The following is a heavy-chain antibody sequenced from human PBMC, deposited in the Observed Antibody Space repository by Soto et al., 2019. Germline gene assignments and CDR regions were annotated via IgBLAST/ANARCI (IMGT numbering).Heavy chain of an antibody. CDR2: ISWHSAST. V-gene: IGHV3-9*01. CDR1: GFTYDDFA. D-gene: IGHD5-18*01. Sequence: EVQLVESGGGLVEPGKSLRLSCVVSGFTYDDFAMHWVRQAPGKGLEWVAGISWHSASTGYSDSVTGRFTISRDNAKNSLYLQMRNLTGYYTAMYYCVKDFRGYTSGLDVWGPGTSVTVSS. CDR3: VKDFRGYTSGLDV. J-gene: IGHJ6*02.